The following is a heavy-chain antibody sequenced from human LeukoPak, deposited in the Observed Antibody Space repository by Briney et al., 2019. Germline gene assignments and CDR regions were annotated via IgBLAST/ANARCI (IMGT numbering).Heavy chain of an antibody. Sequence: GGSLRLSCAASGFTFSSYAMSWVRQATGKGLEWVSGIGTAGEIYYPGSVKGRFTISRENAKNSLYLQMNSLRAGDTAVYYCARAAYSSTWYSRYFDLWGRGTLVTVSS. D-gene: IGHD6-13*01. J-gene: IGHJ2*01. CDR1: GFTFSSYA. CDR2: IGTAGEI. V-gene: IGHV3-13*01. CDR3: ARAAYSSTWYSRYFDL.